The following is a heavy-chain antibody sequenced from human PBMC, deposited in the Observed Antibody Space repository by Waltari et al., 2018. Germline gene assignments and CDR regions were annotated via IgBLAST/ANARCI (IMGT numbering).Heavy chain of an antibody. J-gene: IGHJ4*02. CDR3: GRAPATSWFGYSVY. CDR2: ITHTGDS. CDR1: GASFGGFY. D-gene: IGHD2-2*01. V-gene: IGHV4-34*01. Sequence: QVQLQQWGAGLLKPSETLSLTCGESGASFGGFYWSWIRQAPGKGLEWIGDITHTGDSNINPSLKSRLTISVETSKRQFSLELTSVTPADTAVYYCGRAPATSWFGYSVYWGQGTVVTVSS.